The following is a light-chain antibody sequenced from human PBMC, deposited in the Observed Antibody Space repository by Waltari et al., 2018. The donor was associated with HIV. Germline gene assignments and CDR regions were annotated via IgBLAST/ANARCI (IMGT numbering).Light chain of an antibody. CDR3: NSYAGSNNWV. CDR2: EVN. CDR1: SSDVGGSKY. V-gene: IGLV2-8*01. Sequence: QSALTQPPSASGSPGQSATISCTGTSSDVGGSKYFPWYHQHPGKAPKLMIYEVNKRPSGVPDRFSGSKSANTASLTVSGLQADDEADYYCNSYAGSNNWVFGGGTKLTVL. J-gene: IGLJ3*02.